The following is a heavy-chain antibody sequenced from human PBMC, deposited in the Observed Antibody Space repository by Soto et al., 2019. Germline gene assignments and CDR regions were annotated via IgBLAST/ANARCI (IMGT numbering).Heavy chain of an antibody. CDR1: GLIFSDYH. Sequence: EVQLVESGGGLVQPGGSLRLSCAASGLIFSDYHMDWVRQAPGKGLEWVGRIRRKANSYTTEYAASVKGRCTISRGDSKNSLYLQMNSLKSEDTAVYYCAMLGGWSGGSSGMDVWGQGTTVTVSS. CDR3: AMLGGWSGGSSGMDV. V-gene: IGHV3-72*01. J-gene: IGHJ6*02. CDR2: IRRKANSYTT. D-gene: IGHD6-19*01.